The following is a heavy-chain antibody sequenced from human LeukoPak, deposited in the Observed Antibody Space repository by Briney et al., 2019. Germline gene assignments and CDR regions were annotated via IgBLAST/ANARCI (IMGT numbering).Heavy chain of an antibody. V-gene: IGHV5-51*01. J-gene: IGHJ4*02. Sequence: GESLKISCKGSGYSFTSYWIAWVRQMPGKGLEWMGIIYPGDSDTRYSPSFQGQVTISADKSISTAYLQWSSLKASDTAMYYCALTPYYYGSGSYYNNFDYWGQGTLVTVSS. CDR3: ALTPYYYGSGSYYNNFDY. CDR1: GYSFTSYW. D-gene: IGHD3-10*01. CDR2: IYPGDSDT.